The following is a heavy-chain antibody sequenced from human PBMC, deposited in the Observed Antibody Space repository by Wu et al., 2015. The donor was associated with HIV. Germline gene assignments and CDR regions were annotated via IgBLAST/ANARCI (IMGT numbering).Heavy chain of an antibody. D-gene: IGHD5-18*01. V-gene: IGHV1-69*13. CDR1: GATFSVYA. Sequence: QVHLLQSGAEVKKSGSSVRVSCKASGATFSVYALSWVRQAPGQGLEWMGRLIPMYGTADYAQKFQGRVTITADVSTNTAYMVVSSLTFDDTAVYYCAGGGGRTAMDPFDFWGQGNTGHRLL. CDR2: LIPMYGTA. J-gene: IGHJ4*02. CDR3: AGGGGRTAMDPFDF.